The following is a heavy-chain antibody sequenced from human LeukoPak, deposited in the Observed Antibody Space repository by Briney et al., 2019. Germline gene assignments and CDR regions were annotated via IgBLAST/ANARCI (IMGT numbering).Heavy chain of an antibody. D-gene: IGHD6-13*01. J-gene: IGHJ5*02. Sequence: SETLSLTCTVSGDSISSYWWSWVRQPPGKGLEWIGEINHSGSTNYNPSLKSRVTISVDTSKNQFSLKLSSVTAADTAVYYCARGYSSSWYWGWFDPWGQGTLVTVSS. CDR1: GDSISSYW. V-gene: IGHV4-34*01. CDR2: INHSGST. CDR3: ARGYSSSWYWGWFDP.